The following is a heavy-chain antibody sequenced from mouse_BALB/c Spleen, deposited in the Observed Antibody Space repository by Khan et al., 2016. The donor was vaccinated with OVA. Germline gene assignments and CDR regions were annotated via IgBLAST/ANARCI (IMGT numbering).Heavy chain of an antibody. CDR2: IYPGSDNA. V-gene: IGHV1-81*01. D-gene: IGHD2-4*01. J-gene: IGHJ2*01. Sequence: QVQLQQSGPELVKPGASVKMSCKASGYTFTYYVITWVKQRTGQGLEWIGEIYPGSDNAYYNERFKGKATLTADKSSNTTHMQLSSLTSEDSAVYFCARGGDYCVYFDYWGQGTTLTVSS. CDR3: ARGGDYCVYFDY. CDR1: GYTFTYYV.